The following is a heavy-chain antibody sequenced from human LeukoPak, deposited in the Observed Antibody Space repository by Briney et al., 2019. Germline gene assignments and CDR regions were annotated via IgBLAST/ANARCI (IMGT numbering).Heavy chain of an antibody. CDR3: ARDGTPINYGDYDGYFDY. J-gene: IGHJ4*02. V-gene: IGHV3-30-3*01. CDR1: GFTFSSYA. CDR2: ISYDGSNK. Sequence: PGGSLRLSCAASGFTFSSYAMHWVRQAPGKGLEWVAVISYDGSNKYYADSVKGRFTISRDNAKNSLYLQMNSLRAEDTAVYYCARDGTPINYGDYDGYFDYWGQGTLVTVSS. D-gene: IGHD4-17*01.